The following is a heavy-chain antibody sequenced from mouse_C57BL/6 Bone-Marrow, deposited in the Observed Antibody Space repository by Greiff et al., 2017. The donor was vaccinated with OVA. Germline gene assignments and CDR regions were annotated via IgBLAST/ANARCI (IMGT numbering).Heavy chain of an antibody. CDR3: ARDPNYYGSSYGGFAY. Sequence: EVKVEESGGGLVKPGGSLKLSCAASGFTFSSYAMSWVRQTPEKRLEWVATISDGGSYTYYPDNVKGRFTISRDNAKNNLYLQMSHLKSEDTAMYYCARDPNYYGSSYGGFAYWGQGTLVTVSA. CDR2: ISDGGSYT. CDR1: GFTFSSYA. V-gene: IGHV5-4*01. D-gene: IGHD1-1*01. J-gene: IGHJ3*01.